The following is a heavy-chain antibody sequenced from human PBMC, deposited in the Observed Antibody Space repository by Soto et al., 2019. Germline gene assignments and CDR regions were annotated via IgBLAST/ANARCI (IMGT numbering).Heavy chain of an antibody. CDR2: IYHSGST. CDR1: GGSISSSNW. J-gene: IGHJ4*02. D-gene: IGHD2-2*01. Sequence: QVQLQESGPGLVKPSGTLSLTCAVSGGSISSSNWWSWVRQPPGKGLEWIGEIYHSGSTNYNPSLKSRVTISVXXSXNXXSLKLSSVTAADTAVYYCARVYCISTSCAESYFDYWGQGTLVTVSS. CDR3: ARVYCISTSCAESYFDY. V-gene: IGHV4-4*02.